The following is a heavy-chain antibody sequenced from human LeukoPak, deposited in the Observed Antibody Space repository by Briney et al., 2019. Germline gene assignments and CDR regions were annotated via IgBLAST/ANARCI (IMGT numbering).Heavy chain of an antibody. D-gene: IGHD3-10*01. CDR2: ISGSGGST. J-gene: IGHJ4*02. CDR3: ATPLSSGNDY. CDR1: GFTFSSYA. Sequence: SGGSLRLSCAASGFTFSSYAMSWVRQAPGKGLEWVSGISGSGGSTYYADSVKGRFTISRDNSKNTLYLQMNGLRAEDTAVYNCATPLSSGNDYWGQGSLVTVSS. V-gene: IGHV3-23*01.